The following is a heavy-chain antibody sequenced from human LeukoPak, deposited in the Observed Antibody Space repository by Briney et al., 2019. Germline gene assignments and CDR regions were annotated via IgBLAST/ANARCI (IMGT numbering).Heavy chain of an antibody. Sequence: PGGSLRLSCAASGFTFSSYSMNWVRQAPGKGLEWVSYISNTISTIYYADSVKGRFTISRDNAKSSLYLQMNSLRAEDTAVYYCARDRNPWEAPQGSDYWGQGTLVTVSS. CDR3: ARDRNPWEAPQGSDY. CDR2: ISNTISTI. CDR1: GFTFSSYS. D-gene: IGHD1-26*01. V-gene: IGHV3-48*04. J-gene: IGHJ4*02.